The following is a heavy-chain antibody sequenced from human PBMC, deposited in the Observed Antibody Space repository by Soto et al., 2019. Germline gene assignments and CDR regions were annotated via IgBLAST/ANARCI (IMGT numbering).Heavy chain of an antibody. V-gene: IGHV3-43D*04. J-gene: IGHJ4*02. CDR2: ISWDGGST. D-gene: IGHD6-19*01. CDR3: AKDIGAVAGTGIGY. Sequence: EVQLVESGGVVVQPGGSLRLSCAASGFTFDDYAMHWVRQAPGKGLEWVSLISWDGGSTYYADSVKGRFTISRDNSKNSLYLQMNSLRAEDTALYYCAKDIGAVAGTGIGYWGQGTLVTVSS. CDR1: GFTFDDYA.